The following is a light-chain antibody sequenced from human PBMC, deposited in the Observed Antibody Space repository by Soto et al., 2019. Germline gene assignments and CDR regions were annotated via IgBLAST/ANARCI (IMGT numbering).Light chain of an antibody. Sequence: EIVMTQSPATLSVSPGERATLSCRSSQSVSTTLAWYQQKPGQAHRLLIYAASVRATGIPARFSGRGSGTEFTLTISSLQSEDFAVYYCQQYDDRPPNLSFGGGTKVEIK. V-gene: IGKV3-15*01. CDR2: AAS. CDR3: QQYDDRPPNLS. J-gene: IGKJ4*01. CDR1: QSVSTT.